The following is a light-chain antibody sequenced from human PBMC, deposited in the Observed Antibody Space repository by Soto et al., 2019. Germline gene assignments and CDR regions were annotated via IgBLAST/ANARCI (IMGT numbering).Light chain of an antibody. CDR3: QQVCGPDMYT. J-gene: IGKJ2*01. Sequence: EIVLTHSPGTLSLSPGEGATLSCRASQSVSSIYLAWYQQKPGQAPRLLIYSTSRRASGIPYRFSGSGSGTDYTLPINRMEPEDFAEYYCQQVCGPDMYTFGQGTKLEIK. CDR2: STS. V-gene: IGKV3-20*01. CDR1: QSVSSIY.